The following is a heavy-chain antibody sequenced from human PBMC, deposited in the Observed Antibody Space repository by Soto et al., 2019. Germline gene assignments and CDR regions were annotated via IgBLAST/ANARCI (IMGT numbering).Heavy chain of an antibody. V-gene: IGHV1-8*01. CDR3: ARDILFDY. CDR2: MSPNSGNT. CDR1: GYTFTSYD. J-gene: IGHJ4*02. D-gene: IGHD2-15*01. Sequence: ASVKVSCKASGYTFTSYDINWVRQATGQGLEWMGWMSPNSGNTGYAQKFQGRVTITRDTSASTAYMELSSLRSEDTAVYYCARDILFDYWGQGTLVTVSS.